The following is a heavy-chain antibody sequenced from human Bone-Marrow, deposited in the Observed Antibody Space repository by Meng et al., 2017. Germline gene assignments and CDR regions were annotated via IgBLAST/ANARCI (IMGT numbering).Heavy chain of an antibody. D-gene: IGHD2-15*01. CDR3: AKVVAAFLFDY. J-gene: IGHJ4*02. CDR2: MSSSSNTI. CDR1: GFTFSSYE. Sequence: GESLKISCAASGFTFSSYEMSWVRQAPGKGLEWVSYMSSSSNTIYYADSVKGRFTISRDNAKNSLYLQMNSLRAEDTAVYYCAKVVAAFLFDYWGQGTLVTVSS. V-gene: IGHV3-48*03.